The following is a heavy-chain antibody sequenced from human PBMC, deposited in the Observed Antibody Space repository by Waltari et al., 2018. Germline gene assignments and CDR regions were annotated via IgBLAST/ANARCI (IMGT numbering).Heavy chain of an antibody. D-gene: IGHD6-6*01. CDR3: ARSRTSSIYFGMDV. J-gene: IGHJ6*02. V-gene: IGHV3-30-3*01. CDR1: GFTFVHYA. CDR2: ISYDGNKQ. Sequence: QVHVVESGGGVVQPGKSLSLSCVTSGFTFVHYAFHWVRQAPGKGLQWVAVISYDGNKQFYEDSVKGRFFISRGDPDNSISLQMNSLRPEDTAVYYCARSRTSSIYFGMDVWGQGTTVTVS.